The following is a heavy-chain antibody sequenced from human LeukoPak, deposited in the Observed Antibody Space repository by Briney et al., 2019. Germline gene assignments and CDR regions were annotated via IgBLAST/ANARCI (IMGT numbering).Heavy chain of an antibody. Sequence: SETLSLTCAVYGGSFSGYYWSWIRQPPGKGLEWIGEINHSGSTNYNPSLKSRVTISVDTSKNQFSLKLSSVTAADTAMYYCARGSADFWSGSLDFWGQGTLVTVSS. CDR1: GGSFSGYY. D-gene: IGHD3-3*01. J-gene: IGHJ4*02. CDR3: ARGSADFWSGSLDF. CDR2: INHSGST. V-gene: IGHV4-34*01.